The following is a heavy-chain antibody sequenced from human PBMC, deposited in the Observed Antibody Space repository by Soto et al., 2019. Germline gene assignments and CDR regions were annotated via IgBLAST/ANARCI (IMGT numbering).Heavy chain of an antibody. D-gene: IGHD5-18*01. J-gene: IGHJ6*02. CDR3: ARDRDKAMVTGYYYYYYVRDV. Sequence: ASVKVSCKASGYTFTSYDINWVRQATGQGLEWMGWMNPNSGNTGYAQKFQGRVTMTRNTSISTADMELSSLRSEDTAVYYCARDRDKAMVTGYYYYYYVRDVWGPVTTVTVSS. CDR1: GYTFTSYD. V-gene: IGHV1-8*01. CDR2: MNPNSGNT.